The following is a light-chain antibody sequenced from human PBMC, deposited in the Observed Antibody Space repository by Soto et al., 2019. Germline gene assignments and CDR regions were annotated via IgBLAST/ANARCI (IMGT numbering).Light chain of an antibody. CDR1: QSVSSSF. CDR2: GTS. V-gene: IGKV3-20*01. Sequence: EIVLTQSPGTLSLSPGERATLSCRASQSVSSSFLAWYQQKPGQPPRLLIYGTSSKATGIPERFSGSGSGTDFTLTISRLEPEDVAVYYCQNYRISWTFGRGTKVEVK. CDR3: QNYRISWT. J-gene: IGKJ1*01.